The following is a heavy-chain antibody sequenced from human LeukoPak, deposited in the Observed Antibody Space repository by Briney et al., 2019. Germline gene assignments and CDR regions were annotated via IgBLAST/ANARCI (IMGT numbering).Heavy chain of an antibody. Sequence: PGGSLRLSCAASGFTFSSYGMHWVRQAPGKGLEWVAVISYDGSNKYYADSVKGRFTISRDNSKNTLYLQMNSLRAEDTAVYYCAKDPGDSAVAGTGYWGQGTLVTVSS. CDR3: AKDPGDSAVAGTGY. V-gene: IGHV3-30*18. CDR1: GFTFSSYG. D-gene: IGHD6-19*01. CDR2: ISYDGSNK. J-gene: IGHJ4*02.